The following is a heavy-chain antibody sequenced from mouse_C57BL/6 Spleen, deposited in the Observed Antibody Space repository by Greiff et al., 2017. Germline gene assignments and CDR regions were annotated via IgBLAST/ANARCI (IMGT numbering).Heavy chain of an antibody. V-gene: IGHV5-17*01. D-gene: IGHD4-1*01. CDR3: ARLTGTGYCDY. CDR2: ISGGSSTI. CDR1: GFTFSDYG. Sequence: VQLKESGGGLVKPGGSLKLSCAASGFTFSDYGMHWVRQAPEKGLEWVAYISGGSSTIYYADTVKGRFTISRDNAKNTLFLQMTSLRSEDTAMYYCARLTGTGYCDYWGQGTTLTVSS. J-gene: IGHJ2*01.